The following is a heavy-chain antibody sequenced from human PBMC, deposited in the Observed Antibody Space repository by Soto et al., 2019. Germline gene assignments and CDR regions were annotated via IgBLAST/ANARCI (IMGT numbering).Heavy chain of an antibody. Sequence: GASVKVSCKASGGTFSMYALSCVGQSALQGPEWMGGIVPMFGTANYAQKFQGRVTITADESTNTAYMQLSSLRSEDTAVYYCARGVDYDSRGYYFFFWGQGTLVTVSS. J-gene: IGHJ4*02. D-gene: IGHD3-22*01. V-gene: IGHV1-69*13. CDR2: IVPMFGTA. CDR1: GGTFSMYA. CDR3: ARGVDYDSRGYYFFF.